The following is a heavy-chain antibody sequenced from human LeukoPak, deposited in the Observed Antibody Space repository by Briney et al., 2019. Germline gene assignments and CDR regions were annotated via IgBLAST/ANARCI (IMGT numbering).Heavy chain of an antibody. Sequence: PGGSLRLSCAASGFTFSAYLMSWVRQAPGKGLEWVANIEQDGSEKYYVDSVKGRFVISRDNAKNALYLQMNSLRAEDTAVYYCARVAWRQLWFCDYWGQGTLVTVSS. J-gene: IGHJ4*02. CDR2: IEQDGSEK. V-gene: IGHV3-7*03. CDR1: GFTFSAYL. D-gene: IGHD5-18*01. CDR3: ARVAWRQLWFCDY.